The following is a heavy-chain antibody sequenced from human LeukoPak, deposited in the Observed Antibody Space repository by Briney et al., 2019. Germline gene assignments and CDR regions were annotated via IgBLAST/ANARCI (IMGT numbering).Heavy chain of an antibody. CDR3: ARHVDSSSFDY. V-gene: IGHV4-59*08. Sequence: SETLSLTCTVSGGSISTYYWSWIRQPPGKGLEWIGYIYYSGSTNYNPSLKSRVTISVDTSKNQFSLKLSSVTAADTAVYYCARHVDSSSFDYWGQGTLVTVSP. D-gene: IGHD6-13*01. J-gene: IGHJ4*02. CDR2: IYYSGST. CDR1: GGSISTYY.